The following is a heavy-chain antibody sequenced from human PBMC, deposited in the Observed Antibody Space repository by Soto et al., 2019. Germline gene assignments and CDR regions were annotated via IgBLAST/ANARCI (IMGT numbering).Heavy chain of an antibody. J-gene: IGHJ4*02. CDR2: VNPNTGNT. Sequence: QVQLVQSGAEVKRPGASVKVSCKASGYTFTSYDLNWVRQATGHGLEWVGWVNPNTGNTGYVQKFQDRITRTWNTSINTAYMELSSLRSDDTAIYYCARGTTPQHGGQGSLVTV. V-gene: IGHV1-8*01. CDR3: ARGTTPQH. CDR1: GYTFTSYD. D-gene: IGHD1-1*01.